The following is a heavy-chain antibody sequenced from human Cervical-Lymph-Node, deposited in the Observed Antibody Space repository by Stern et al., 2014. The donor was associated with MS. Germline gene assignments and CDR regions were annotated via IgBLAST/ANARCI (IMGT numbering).Heavy chain of an antibody. D-gene: IGHD2/OR15-2a*01. CDR3: ARDRRAFLDY. J-gene: IGHJ4*02. V-gene: IGHV3-7*01. Sequence: DVQMAAAVGGLVQPGGSLRLSCVASGFSFGTSWMSWVRQPPWCGLEWVANIRQDGYDKFYVDSVKGRFTISRDNARNSLYLQMNSLTVADTAVYYCARDRRAFLDYWGQGTHVAVSS. CDR2: IRQDGYDK. CDR1: GFSFGTSW.